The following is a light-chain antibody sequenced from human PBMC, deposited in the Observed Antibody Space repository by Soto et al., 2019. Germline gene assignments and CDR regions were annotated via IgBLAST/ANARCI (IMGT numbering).Light chain of an antibody. CDR3: QHYNSYSEA. CDR2: KAS. J-gene: IGKJ1*01. Sequence: DIQMTQSPSTLSGSVGDRVTITCRASQTMSSWLAWYQQKPGKAPKLLIYKASTLKSGVPSRFSGSGSGTEFPLTISSLQPDDFATYYCQHYNSYSEAFGQGTKVELK. V-gene: IGKV1-5*03. CDR1: QTMSSW.